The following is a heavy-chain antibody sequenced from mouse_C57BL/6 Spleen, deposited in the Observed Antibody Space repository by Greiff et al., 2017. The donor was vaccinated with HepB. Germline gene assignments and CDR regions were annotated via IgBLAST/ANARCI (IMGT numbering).Heavy chain of an antibody. CDR2: IHPNSGST. CDR1: GYTFTSYW. V-gene: IGHV1-64*01. D-gene: IGHD2-4*01. Sequence: QVQLQQPGAELVKPGASVKLSCKASGYTFTSYWMHWVKQRPGRGLEWIGMIHPNSGSTNYNEKFKSKATLTVDKSSSTAYMQLSSLTSEDSAVYYCARQGYDYDEFAYWGQGTLVTVSA. CDR3: ARQGYDYDEFAY. J-gene: IGHJ3*01.